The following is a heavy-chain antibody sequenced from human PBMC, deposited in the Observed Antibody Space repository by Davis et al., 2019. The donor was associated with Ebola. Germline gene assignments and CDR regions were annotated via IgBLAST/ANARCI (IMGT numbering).Heavy chain of an antibody. V-gene: IGHV4-4*02. CDR2: IYHSGST. CDR1: GDSISSSNW. CDR3: ARHSDIAVAAGLDY. D-gene: IGHD6-19*01. J-gene: IGHJ4*02. Sequence: SETLSLTCAVSGDSISSSNWWSWVRQPPGKGLEWIGEIYHSGSTYYNPSLKSRVTISVDTSKNQFSLKLSSVTAADTAVYYCARHSDIAVAAGLDYWGQGTLVTVSS.